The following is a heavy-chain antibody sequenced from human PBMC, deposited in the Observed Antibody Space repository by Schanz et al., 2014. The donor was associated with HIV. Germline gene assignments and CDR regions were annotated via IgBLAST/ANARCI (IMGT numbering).Heavy chain of an antibody. CDR2: INSDGSST. Sequence: EVQLVESGGGFVQPGGSLRLSCAASGFTFSSYWMHWVRQAPGKGLVWVSRINSDGSSTSYADSVKGRFXISRDNAKNTLYLQMNSLRAEDTAVYYCARVHYYASGSYYTESGAXDIWGQGTMXXVSS. CDR1: GFTFSSYW. V-gene: IGHV3-74*01. CDR3: ARVHYYASGSYYTESGAXDI. J-gene: IGHJ3*02. D-gene: IGHD3-10*01.